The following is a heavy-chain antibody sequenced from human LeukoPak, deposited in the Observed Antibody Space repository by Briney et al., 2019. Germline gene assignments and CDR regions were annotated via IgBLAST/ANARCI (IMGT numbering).Heavy chain of an antibody. Sequence: SETLSLTCTVSGDSISGYYWTWIRQPPGKGLEWIGYIYYSGSINYNPSLKSRITISVDTSKNQFSLMLSSVTAADTAVYYCARLRGNYFPDYWGQGTLVTVSP. J-gene: IGHJ4*02. D-gene: IGHD4-11*01. CDR3: ARLRGNYFPDY. CDR2: IYYSGSI. V-gene: IGHV4-59*01. CDR1: GDSISGYY.